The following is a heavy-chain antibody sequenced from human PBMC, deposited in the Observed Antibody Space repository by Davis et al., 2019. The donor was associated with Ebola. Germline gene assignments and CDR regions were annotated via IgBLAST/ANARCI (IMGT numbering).Heavy chain of an antibody. CDR2: IYYSGST. J-gene: IGHJ6*02. CDR3: ARGVYYYYGMDV. V-gene: IGHV4-61*08. CDR1: GGSISSGGYS. Sequence: SETLSLTCAVSGGSISSGGYSWSWIRQPPGKGLEWIGYIYYSGSTNYNPSLKSRVTISVDTSKNQFSLKLSSVTAADTAVYYCARGVYYYYGMDVWGQGTTVTVSS. D-gene: IGHD3-16*01.